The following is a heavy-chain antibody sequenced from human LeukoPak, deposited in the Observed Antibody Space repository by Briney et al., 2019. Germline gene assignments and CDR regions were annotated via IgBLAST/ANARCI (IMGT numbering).Heavy chain of an antibody. Sequence: GGSLRLSCAASGFSVSSNHMSWVRQAPGKGPEWVSSISSSGRSIYYANSVRGRFTISRDNAKDLLYLEMNSLRAEDAAFYYCARVETYGVDGQDGIDIWGQGTMVVVSS. CDR1: GFSVSSNH. V-gene: IGHV3-21*06. CDR3: ARVETYGVDGQDGIDI. J-gene: IGHJ3*02. CDR2: ISSSGRSI. D-gene: IGHD5-24*01.